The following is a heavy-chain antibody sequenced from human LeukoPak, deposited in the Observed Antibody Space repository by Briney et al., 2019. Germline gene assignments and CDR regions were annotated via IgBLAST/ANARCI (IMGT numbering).Heavy chain of an antibody. V-gene: IGHV3-21*01. CDR3: ATMIVVERDY. CDR2: ISSSSSYI. CDR1: GFTFSSYS. J-gene: IGHJ4*02. Sequence: GGSLRLSCAASGFTFSSYSMNWVRQAPGKGLEWVSSISSSSSYIYYADSVKGRFTISRDNAKNSLYLQMNSLRAEDTAVYYCATMIVVERDYWGQGTLVTVSS. D-gene: IGHD3-22*01.